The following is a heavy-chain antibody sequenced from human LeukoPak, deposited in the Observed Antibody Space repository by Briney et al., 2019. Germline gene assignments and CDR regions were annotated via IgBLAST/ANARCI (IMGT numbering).Heavy chain of an antibody. V-gene: IGHV3-48*02. CDR2: ISSGSSTI. J-gene: IGHJ4*02. CDR3: ARNQPGDY. CDR1: GFTFSGYS. Sequence: GGSLRLSCAASGFTFSGYSMNWVRQAPGKGLEWVSYISSGSSTIYYADSVRGRLTISRDNAKNSLYLQMNSLRDEDTAVYYCARNQPGDYWGQGTLVTVSS.